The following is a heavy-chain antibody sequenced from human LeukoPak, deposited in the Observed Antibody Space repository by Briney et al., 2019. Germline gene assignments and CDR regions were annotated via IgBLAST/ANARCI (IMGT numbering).Heavy chain of an antibody. J-gene: IGHJ4*02. CDR1: GFTFSSYW. V-gene: IGHV3-30-3*01. Sequence: GGSLRLSCAASGFTFSSYWMSWVRQAPGKGLEWVAVISYDGNKKYYADSVKGRFTISRDNSKNTLYLQMDSLRAEDTAVYYCARDWSLDYWGQGTLVTVSS. CDR2: ISYDGNKK. CDR3: ARDWSLDY.